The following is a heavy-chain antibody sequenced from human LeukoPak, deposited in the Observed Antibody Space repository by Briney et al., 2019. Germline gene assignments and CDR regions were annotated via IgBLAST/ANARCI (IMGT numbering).Heavy chain of an antibody. Sequence: PGGSLRLSCAASGFRFSSYAMTWVRQAPGKGLEWVSVISDSGTDTYYADSVKGRFTISRDNSKTTLYLQMNSLRAEDTAVYYCARARSYYYGLDVWGQGPRSPSP. CDR2: ISDSGTDT. CDR3: ARARSYYYGLDV. CDR1: GFRFSSYA. J-gene: IGHJ6*02. V-gene: IGHV3-23*01.